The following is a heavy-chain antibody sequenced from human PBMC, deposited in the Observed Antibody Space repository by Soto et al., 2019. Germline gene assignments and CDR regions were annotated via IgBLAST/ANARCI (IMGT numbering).Heavy chain of an antibody. D-gene: IGHD6-6*01. CDR1: GGSISSYY. Sequence: SETLSLTCTVSGGSISSYYWNWIRQSPGKGLEWIASLDYSGTTNYNPSLKSRITTSVDPSKKQFSLKMRSVTAADTAVYYCARDSFPPYSSSSKGFDYWGQGSLVTVS. V-gene: IGHV4-59*01. J-gene: IGHJ4*02. CDR2: LDYSGTT. CDR3: ARDSFPPYSSSSKGFDY.